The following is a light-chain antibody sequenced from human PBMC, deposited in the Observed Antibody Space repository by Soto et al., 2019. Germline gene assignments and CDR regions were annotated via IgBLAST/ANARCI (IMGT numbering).Light chain of an antibody. CDR3: LQYDDWPRT. CDR2: GAS. Sequence: EIVLSQSPATLSLSPGERATLSCRASQSVSSNLAWYQHKPGQAPRLLIYGASTRVTGVADRFSGGGSGTEFILTISSLQSGDFAVYFCLQYDDWPRTFGQATKVDIK. CDR1: QSVSSN. J-gene: IGKJ1*01. V-gene: IGKV3-15*01.